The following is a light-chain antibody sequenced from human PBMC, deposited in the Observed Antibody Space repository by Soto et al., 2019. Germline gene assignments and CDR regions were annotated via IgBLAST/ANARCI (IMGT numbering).Light chain of an antibody. V-gene: IGKV1-5*01. CDR1: RNIERW. CDR3: QHCYHYWA. Sequence: DIQMTQSPSTLSASRGDRVTITCRASRNIERWLDWYQQTPGKAPRLLIYDASTVETGVPSRFSGGGSGTEFTLAISSLQPDANAKDYCQHCYHYWAYGQGTKV. CDR2: DAS. J-gene: IGKJ1*01.